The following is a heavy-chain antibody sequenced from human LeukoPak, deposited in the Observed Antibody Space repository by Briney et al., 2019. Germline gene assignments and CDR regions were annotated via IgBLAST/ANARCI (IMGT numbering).Heavy chain of an antibody. D-gene: IGHD4-17*01. CDR2: IYHSGST. CDR3: ARGVGETVTTSYFDY. CDR1: GGSISSSNW. V-gene: IGHV4-4*02. J-gene: IGHJ4*02. Sequence: SETLSLTCAVSGGSISSSNWWSWVRQPPGKGLEWIGEIYHSGSTNYNPSLKSRVTISVDTSKNQFSLKLSSVTAADTAVYYCARGVGETVTTSYFDYWGQGTLVTVSS.